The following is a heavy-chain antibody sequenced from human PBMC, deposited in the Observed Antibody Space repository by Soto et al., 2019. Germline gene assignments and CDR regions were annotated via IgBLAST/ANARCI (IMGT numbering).Heavy chain of an antibody. CDR1: GGSISSSSYY. Sequence: QLQLQESGPGLVKPSETLSLTCTVSGGSISSSSYYWGWIRQPPGKGLEWIGSIYYSGSTYYNPSLKSRVTISVDTSKNQFSLKLSSVTAADTAVYYCAREATIFGAGYWGQGTLVTVSS. CDR2: IYYSGST. CDR3: AREATIFGAGY. J-gene: IGHJ4*02. D-gene: IGHD3-3*01. V-gene: IGHV4-39*02.